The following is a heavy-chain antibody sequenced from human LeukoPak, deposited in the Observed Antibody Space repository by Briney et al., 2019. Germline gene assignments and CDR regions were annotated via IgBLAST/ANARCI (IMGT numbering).Heavy chain of an antibody. CDR3: ARHSLDSGSFLLFDY. CDR2: IYYSGST. D-gene: IGHD1-26*01. V-gene: IGHV4-39*01. Sequence: SETLSLTCTVSGGSISSSGHYWGWIRQPPGKGLEWIGSIYYSGSTYYNPSLKSRVTISVDTSKNQFSLKLSSVTAADTAVYYCARHSLDSGSFLLFDYWGQGTLVTVSS. J-gene: IGHJ4*02. CDR1: GGSISSSGHY.